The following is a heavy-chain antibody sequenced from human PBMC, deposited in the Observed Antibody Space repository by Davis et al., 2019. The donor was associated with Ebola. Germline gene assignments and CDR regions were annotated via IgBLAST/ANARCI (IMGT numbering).Heavy chain of an antibody. CDR2: ISGSGGST. Sequence: GESLKISCAASGFTFSSYAMSWVRQAPGKGLEWVSAISGSGGSTYYADSVKGRFTISRDNSKNTLYLQMNSLRAEDTAVYYCAKDGSSARYYYYGMDVWGQGTTVTVSS. J-gene: IGHJ6*02. D-gene: IGHD6-6*01. CDR3: AKDGSSARYYYYGMDV. V-gene: IGHV3-23*01. CDR1: GFTFSSYA.